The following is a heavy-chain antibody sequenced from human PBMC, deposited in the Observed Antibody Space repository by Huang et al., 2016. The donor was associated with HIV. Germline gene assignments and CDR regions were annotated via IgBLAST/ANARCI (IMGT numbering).Heavy chain of an antibody. CDR3: AKPAYSSGYVHQYFEH. D-gene: IGHD6-19*01. CDR1: GLALSCYG. J-gene: IGHJ4*02. V-gene: IGHV3-30*18. CDR2: IYYDGSDK. Sequence: QVQLLESGGGVVQPGRSLRLSCAASGLALSCYGMDWVRQAPGKGRELVAVIYYDGSDKYYDDSVKGRFTISRDNYKNTLYLQMNSLRAEDTAVYYCAKPAYSSGYVHQYFEHWGQGTLVTVSS.